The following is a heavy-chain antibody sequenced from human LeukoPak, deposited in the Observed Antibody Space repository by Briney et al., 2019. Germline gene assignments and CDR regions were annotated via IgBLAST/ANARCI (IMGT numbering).Heavy chain of an antibody. Sequence: SETLSLTCAVYGGSFSGYYWSWIRQPPGKGLEWIGEINHSGSTNYNPSLKSRVTISVDTSKNQFSLKLSSVTAADTAVYYCARADFSYSYRVYYFDYWGQGTLVTVSS. V-gene: IGHV4-34*01. CDR3: ARADFSYSYRVYYFDY. CDR1: GGSFSGYY. CDR2: INHSGST. J-gene: IGHJ4*02. D-gene: IGHD5-18*01.